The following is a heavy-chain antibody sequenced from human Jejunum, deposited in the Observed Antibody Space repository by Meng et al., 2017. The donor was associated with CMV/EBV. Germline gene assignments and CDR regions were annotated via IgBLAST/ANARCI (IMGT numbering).Heavy chain of an antibody. V-gene: IGHV3-30-3*01. CDR3: ARDRTSVVVPAALLY. Sequence: GFTFSRYPMPWVRQAPGKGLEWVAVISYDGGNKYYADSVKDRFTISRDNSNNTLYLQLDSLRAEDTAVYYCARDRTSVVVPAALLYWGQGTLVTVSS. D-gene: IGHD2-2*01. CDR1: GFTFSRYP. J-gene: IGHJ4*02. CDR2: ISYDGGNK.